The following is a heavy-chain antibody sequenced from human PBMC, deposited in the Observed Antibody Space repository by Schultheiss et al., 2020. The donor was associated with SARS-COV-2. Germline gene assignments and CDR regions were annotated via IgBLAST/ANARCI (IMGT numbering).Heavy chain of an antibody. V-gene: IGHV4-34*09. D-gene: IGHD1-26*01. CDR3: ARGDSGSYFDY. CDR2: IYYSGST. CDR1: GGSFSGYY. J-gene: IGHJ4*02. Sequence: SETLSLTCAVYGGSFSGYYWSWIRQPPGKGLEWIGYIYYSGSTYYNPSLKSRVTISVDTSKNQFSLKLSSVTAADTAVYYCARGDSGSYFDYWGQGTLVTVSS.